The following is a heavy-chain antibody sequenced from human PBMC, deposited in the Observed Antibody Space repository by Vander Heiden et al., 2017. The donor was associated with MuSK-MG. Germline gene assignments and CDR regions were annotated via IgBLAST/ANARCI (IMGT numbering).Heavy chain of an antibody. D-gene: IGHD6-13*01. Sequence: QITLKESGPTLVKPTQTLTLTCTFSGFSLSTSGVGVGWIRQPPGKALEWLALIYWDDDKRYSPSLKSRLTITKDTSKNQVVLTMTNMDPVDTATYYCAHRRLAAAVSAFDIWGQGTMVTVSS. V-gene: IGHV2-5*02. CDR1: GFSLSTSGVG. CDR2: IYWDDDK. J-gene: IGHJ3*02. CDR3: AHRRLAAAVSAFDI.